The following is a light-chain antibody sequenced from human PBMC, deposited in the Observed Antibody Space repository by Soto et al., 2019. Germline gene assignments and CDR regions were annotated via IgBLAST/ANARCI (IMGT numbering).Light chain of an antibody. CDR2: IAS. CDR3: QQYGSSPWT. CDR1: QSVSSNY. J-gene: IGKJ1*01. Sequence: EIVLTQSPGTLSLSPGERATLSCRASQSVSSNYLAWYQQKTGQTPRLLIYIASNRAPGIPDRFSGSGSGPNSTLTFSRVEPEDFAVYYCQQYGSSPWTFGQGTKVEIK. V-gene: IGKV3-20*01.